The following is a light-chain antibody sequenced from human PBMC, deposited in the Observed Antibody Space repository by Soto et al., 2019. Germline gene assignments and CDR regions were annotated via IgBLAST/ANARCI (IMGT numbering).Light chain of an antibody. V-gene: IGKV1-12*01. J-gene: IGKJ4*01. Sequence: DIQMTQSPSSVSASVGDRVTITCRASQGINTWLAWYQKKPGKAPKLLVYSASTLYSGVPSRFSGSGSGTGFTLTISSLQPEDSATYYCQQADSFPLTFGGGTKVDIK. CDR1: QGINTW. CDR3: QQADSFPLT. CDR2: SAS.